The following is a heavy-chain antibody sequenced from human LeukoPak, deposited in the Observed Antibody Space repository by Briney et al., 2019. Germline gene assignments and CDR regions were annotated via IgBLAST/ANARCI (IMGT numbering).Heavy chain of an antibody. CDR1: GYSISSGYY. Sequence: SETLSLTCTVSGYSISSGYYWGWIRQPPGKGLEWIGSIYHSGSTYYNPSLKSRVTISVDTSKNQFSLKLSSVAAADTAVYYCARESDSSSLPYWGQGTLVTVSS. CDR2: IYHSGST. V-gene: IGHV4-38-2*02. CDR3: ARESDSSSLPY. J-gene: IGHJ4*02. D-gene: IGHD6-6*01.